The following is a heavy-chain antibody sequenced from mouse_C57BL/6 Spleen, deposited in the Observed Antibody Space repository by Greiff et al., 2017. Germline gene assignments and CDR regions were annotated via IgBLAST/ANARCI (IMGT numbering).Heavy chain of an antibody. J-gene: IGHJ3*01. CDR2: INYDGSST. V-gene: IGHV5-16*01. CDR1: GFTFSDYY. CDR3: ARDGGNYAFAY. D-gene: IGHD2-1*01. Sequence: EVKLVESEGGLVQPGSSMKLSCTASGFTFSDYYMAWVRQVPEKGLEWVANINYDGSSTYYLDSLKSRFIISRDNAKNILYLQMSSLKSEDTATYYCARDGGNYAFAYWGQGTLVTVSA.